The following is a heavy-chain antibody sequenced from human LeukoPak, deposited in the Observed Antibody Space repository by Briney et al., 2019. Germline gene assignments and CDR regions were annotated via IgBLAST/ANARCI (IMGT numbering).Heavy chain of an antibody. CDR1: GFIFSDAW. D-gene: IGHD3-22*01. Sequence: GGSLRLSCAGSGFIFSDAWIGWVRQAPGKGLEWVSVTSGSGGSTYYADSVKGRFTISRDNSKNTLYLQMNSLRAEDTAVYYCAKDTYYYDSSGYYFIDHWGQGTLVTVSS. CDR2: TSGSGGST. CDR3: AKDTYYYDSSGYYFIDH. V-gene: IGHV3-23*01. J-gene: IGHJ4*02.